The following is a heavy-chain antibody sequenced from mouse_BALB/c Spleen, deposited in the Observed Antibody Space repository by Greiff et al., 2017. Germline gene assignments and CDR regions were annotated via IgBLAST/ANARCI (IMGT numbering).Heavy chain of an antibody. D-gene: IGHD2-14*01. Sequence: VKLMESGPGLVQPSQSLSITCTVSGFSLTSYGVHWVRQSPGKGLEWLGVIWSGGSTDYNAAFISRLSISKDNSKSQVFFKMNSLQANDTAIYYCARMDHRYYAMDYWGQGTSVTVSS. CDR1: GFSLTSYG. V-gene: IGHV2-2*02. CDR2: IWSGGST. CDR3: ARMDHRYYAMDY. J-gene: IGHJ4*01.